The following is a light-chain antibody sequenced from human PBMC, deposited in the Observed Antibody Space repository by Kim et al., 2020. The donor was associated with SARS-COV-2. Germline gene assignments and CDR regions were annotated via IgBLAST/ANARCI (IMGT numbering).Light chain of an antibody. Sequence: SVAPGQTASITCSGDKLGDKYACWYQQKPGQSPVLVIYQDSKRPSGIPERFSGSNSGNTATLTISGTKAMDEADYYCQAWDSRDWVFGGGTKLTVL. V-gene: IGLV3-1*01. CDR3: QAWDSRDWV. J-gene: IGLJ3*02. CDR2: QDS. CDR1: KLGDKY.